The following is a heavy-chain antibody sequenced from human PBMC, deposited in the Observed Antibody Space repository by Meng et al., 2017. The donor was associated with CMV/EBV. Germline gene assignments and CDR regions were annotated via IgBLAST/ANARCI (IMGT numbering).Heavy chain of an antibody. Sequence: ASVKVSCKASGYTFTGYYMHWVRQAPGQGLEWMGWINPNSGGTNYAQKFQGRVTMTRDTSISTAYMELSRLRSDDTAVYYCARDEGGYSAETQYDYWGQGTLVTVSS. V-gene: IGHV1-2*02. CDR1: GYTFTGYY. D-gene: IGHD5-12*01. J-gene: IGHJ4*02. CDR3: ARDEGGYSAETQYDY. CDR2: INPNSGGT.